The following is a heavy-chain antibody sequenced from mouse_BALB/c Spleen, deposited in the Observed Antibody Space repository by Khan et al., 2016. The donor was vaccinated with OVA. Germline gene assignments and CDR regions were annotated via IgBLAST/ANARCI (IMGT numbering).Heavy chain of an antibody. V-gene: IGHV1S132*01. D-gene: IGHD2-1*01. J-gene: IGHJ3*01. Sequence: QVQLKESGGDLVRPGASVKLSCKTSGYIFTSYWIHWVKQWSGQGLEWIARIYPGTGSIYYNENFKDKATLTADISSSTAYMQLGSLKSEDSAVYLCARGSCFGNYFDYWGQGTLVTVSA. CDR3: ARGSCFGNYFDY. CDR1: GYIFTSYW. CDR2: IYPGTGSI.